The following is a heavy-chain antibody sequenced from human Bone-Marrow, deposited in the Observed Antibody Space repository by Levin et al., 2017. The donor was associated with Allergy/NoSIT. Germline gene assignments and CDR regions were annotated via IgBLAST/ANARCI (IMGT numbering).Heavy chain of an antibody. CDR2: VNYRGDS. CDR1: SASFEKYY. J-gene: IGHJ4*02. CDR3: ARGRQYLGTGNEMWRNLARRTTANDYYFDS. Sequence: TASETLSLTCIADSASFEKYYWNWIRQTPGKSLEWIGEVNYRGDSDYSPSLRGRLFISVGTPNRQISLRLNSVAAADAAVYYCARGRQYLGTGNEMWRNLARRTTANDYYFDSWGQGTPVTVSS. V-gene: IGHV4-34*01. D-gene: IGHD1-1*01.